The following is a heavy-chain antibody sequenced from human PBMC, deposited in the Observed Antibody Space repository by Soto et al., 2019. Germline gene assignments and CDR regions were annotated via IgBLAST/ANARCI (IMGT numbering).Heavy chain of an antibody. V-gene: IGHV4-30-2*01. CDR3: ARGMTTVTTFDY. Sequence: QLQLQESGSGLVKPSQTLSLTCAVSGGSISSGGYSCNWIRQPPGKGLECIGYIYHSGSTYYNPSLKRRVTISVERSKNQFSLKLSSVTAADTAVYYCARGMTTVTTFDYWGQGTLVTVSS. CDR2: IYHSGST. CDR1: GGSISSGGYS. D-gene: IGHD4-17*01. J-gene: IGHJ4*02.